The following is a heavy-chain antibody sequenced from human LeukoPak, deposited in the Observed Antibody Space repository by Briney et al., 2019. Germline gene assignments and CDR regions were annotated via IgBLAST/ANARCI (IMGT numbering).Heavy chain of an antibody. J-gene: IGHJ4*02. V-gene: IGHV3-21*01. CDR3: ARDPVYGSGTPSY. CDR1: GFTFSSYS. D-gene: IGHD3-10*01. Sequence: GFLRLSCAASGFTFSSYSMNWVRQAPGKGLEWVSSISSSSSYIYYADSVKGRFTISRDNAKNSLYLQMNSLRAEDTAVYYCARDPVYGSGTPSYWGQGTLVTVSS. CDR2: ISSSSSYI.